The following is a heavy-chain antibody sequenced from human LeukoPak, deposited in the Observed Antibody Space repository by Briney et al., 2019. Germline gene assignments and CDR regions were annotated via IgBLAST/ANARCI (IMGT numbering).Heavy chain of an antibody. J-gene: IGHJ5*02. CDR2: ISYDGSNK. CDR1: GCTFSSYG. V-gene: IGHV3-30*18. D-gene: IGHD6-6*01. Sequence: GGSLRLSCAASGCTFSSYGMHWVRQAPGKGLEWVAVISYDGSNKYYADSVKGRFTISRDNSKNTLYLQMNSLRAEDTAVYYCAKTLAARPGNWFDPWGQGTLVTVSS. CDR3: AKTLAARPGNWFDP.